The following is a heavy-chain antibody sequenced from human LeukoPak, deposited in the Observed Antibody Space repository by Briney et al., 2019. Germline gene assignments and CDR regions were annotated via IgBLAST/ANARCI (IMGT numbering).Heavy chain of an antibody. V-gene: IGHV3-9*01. Sequence: GGSLRLSCAASGFTFEDYAMHWVRQAPGKGLEXXXGISWNSGSIGYADSAKGRFTISRDNAKNSLYLQMNNLRPEDTALYYCAKGQYTSLVLPDATWGQGTLVTVSS. CDR2: ISWNSGSI. CDR3: AKGQYTSLVLPDAT. CDR1: GFTFEDYA. D-gene: IGHD2-2*01. J-gene: IGHJ4*02.